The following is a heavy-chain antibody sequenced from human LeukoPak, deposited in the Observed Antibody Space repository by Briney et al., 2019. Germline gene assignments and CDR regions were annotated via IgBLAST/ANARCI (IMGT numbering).Heavy chain of an antibody. CDR2: VRSETDGGTT. D-gene: IGHD2-2*01. J-gene: IGHJ5*02. CDR1: GFTFSNAW. CDR3: TTLSYAAAPT. Sequence: PGGSLRLSCAASGFTFSNAWMSWVRQAPGKGLEWVSRVRSETDGGTTDYAAPVQGRFTISRDDSKNTLYLQMNSLETGDTAVYYCTTLSYAAAPTWGQGTLVTVSS. V-gene: IGHV3-15*01.